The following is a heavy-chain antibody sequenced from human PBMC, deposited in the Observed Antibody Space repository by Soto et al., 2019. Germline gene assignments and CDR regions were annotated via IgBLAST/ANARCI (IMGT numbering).Heavy chain of an antibody. CDR1: GFTFSSYA. CDR2: ISGSGGST. V-gene: IGHV3-23*01. Sequence: EVQLLESGGGLVQPGGSLRLSCAASGFTFSSYAMSWVRQAPGKGLEWVSAISGSGGSTYYADSVKGRFTISRDNSKNTLYLQMNSLRAEDTAVYYCAKDMKDGYCSGGSCYPLGYWGQGTLVTVSS. CDR3: AKDMKDGYCSGGSCYPLGY. J-gene: IGHJ4*02. D-gene: IGHD2-15*01.